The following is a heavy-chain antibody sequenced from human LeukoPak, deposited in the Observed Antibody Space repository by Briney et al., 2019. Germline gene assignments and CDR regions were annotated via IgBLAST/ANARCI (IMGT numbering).Heavy chain of an antibody. Sequence: ASETLSLTCAVYGGSFSGYYWSWIRQPPGKGLEWIGEINHSGSTNYNPSLRSRVTISVDTSKNQFSLKLSSVTAADTAVYYCARGGGDSSGYYNPYYFDYWGQGTLVTVSS. CDR3: ARGGGDSSGYYNPYYFDY. D-gene: IGHD3-22*01. J-gene: IGHJ4*02. CDR2: INHSGST. V-gene: IGHV4-34*01. CDR1: GGSFSGYY.